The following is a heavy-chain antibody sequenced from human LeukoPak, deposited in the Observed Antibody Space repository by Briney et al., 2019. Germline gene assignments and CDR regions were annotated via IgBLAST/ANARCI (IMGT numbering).Heavy chain of an antibody. J-gene: IGHJ6*02. D-gene: IGHD4-11*01. Sequence: GGSLRLSCAASGFTFDDYTMHWVRQAPGKGLEWVSLISWDGGSTYYADSVKGRFTISRDNSKNSLYLQMNSLRTEDTALYYCAKSDSTNYYGMDVWGQGTTVTVSS. CDR3: AKSDSTNYYGMDV. V-gene: IGHV3-43*01. CDR1: GFTFDDYT. CDR2: ISWDGGST.